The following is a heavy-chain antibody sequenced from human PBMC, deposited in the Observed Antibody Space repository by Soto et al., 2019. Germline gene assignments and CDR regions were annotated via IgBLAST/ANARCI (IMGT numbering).Heavy chain of an antibody. V-gene: IGHV1-69*13. CDR1: GGTFSSYA. Sequence: SVKVSCKASGGTFSSYAISWVRQAPGQGLEWMGGIIPIFGTANYAQKFQGRVTITADESTSTAYMELGSLRSEDTAVYYCARGVVAGPKLFDYWGEGTLVTVSS. J-gene: IGHJ4*01. CDR3: ARGVVAGPKLFDY. D-gene: IGHD2-15*01. CDR2: IIPIFGTA.